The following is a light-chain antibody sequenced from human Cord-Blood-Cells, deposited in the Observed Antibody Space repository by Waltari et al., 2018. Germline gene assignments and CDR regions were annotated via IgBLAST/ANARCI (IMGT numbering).Light chain of an antibody. J-gene: IGKJ1*01. Sequence: EIVMTQSPATLSVSPGERATLSCRASQSVSSNLAWYQQKPGQAPRLLIYGAFTRATGIPARFSGSGSGTEFTLTISSLQSEDFAVYYCQQYNNSWTFGQGTKVEIK. CDR3: QQYNNSWT. CDR2: GAF. CDR1: QSVSSN. V-gene: IGKV3-15*01.